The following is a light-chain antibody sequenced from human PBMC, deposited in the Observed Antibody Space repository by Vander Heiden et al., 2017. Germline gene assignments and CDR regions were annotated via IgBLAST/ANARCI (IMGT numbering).Light chain of an antibody. CDR2: DAS. J-gene: IGKJ4*01. CDR1: QSISTW. Sequence: DIQMTQSPSTLSASVGDRVTITCRASQSISTWLAWYQQKRGRAPKLLIYDASSLQSGVPSRFSGSGSGTDFTLAISSLQPDDFATYYCQQDNSSPITFGGGTKVDIK. V-gene: IGKV1-5*01. CDR3: QQDNSSPIT.